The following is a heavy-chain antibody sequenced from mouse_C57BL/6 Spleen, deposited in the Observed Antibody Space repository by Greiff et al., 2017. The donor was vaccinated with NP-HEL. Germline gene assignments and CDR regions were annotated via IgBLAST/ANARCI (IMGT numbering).Heavy chain of an antibody. J-gene: IGHJ4*01. CDR3: AIYYGNPYAMDY. CDR2: ISYDGSN. V-gene: IGHV3-6*01. D-gene: IGHD2-1*01. CDR1: GYSITSGYY. Sequence: EVKLEESGPGLVKPSQSLSLTCSVTGYSITSGYYWNWIRQFPGNKLEWMGYISYDGSNNYNPSLKNRISITRDTSKNQFFLKLNSVTTEDTATYYCAIYYGNPYAMDYWGQGTSVTVSS.